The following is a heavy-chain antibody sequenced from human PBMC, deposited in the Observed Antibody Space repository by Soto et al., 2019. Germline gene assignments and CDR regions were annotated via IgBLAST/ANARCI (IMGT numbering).Heavy chain of an antibody. CDR3: ARLAGNRTDDAFDI. D-gene: IGHD1-1*01. CDR1: GYTFTSYG. CDR2: ISAYNGNT. Sequence: ASVKVSCKASGYTFTSYGISWVRQAPGQGLEWMGWISAYNGNTNYAQKLQGRVTMTTDTSTSTAYMELRSLRSDDTAVYYCARLAGNRTDDAFDIWGQGTMVTVSS. V-gene: IGHV1-18*01. J-gene: IGHJ3*02.